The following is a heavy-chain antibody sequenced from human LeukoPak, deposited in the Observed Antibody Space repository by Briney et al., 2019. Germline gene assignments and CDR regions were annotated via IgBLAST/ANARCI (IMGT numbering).Heavy chain of an antibody. CDR3: ARHAVPNSSENWFDP. Sequence: RSSGTLSLTCTVSGGSISSSSYYWGWICQPPGKGLVWIGSIYYSGSTYYNPSLKSRVTISVDTSKNQFSLKLSSVTAADTAVYYCARHAVPNSSENWFDPWGQGTLVTVSS. V-gene: IGHV4-39*01. CDR2: IYYSGST. CDR1: GGSISSSSYY. D-gene: IGHD6-19*01. J-gene: IGHJ5*02.